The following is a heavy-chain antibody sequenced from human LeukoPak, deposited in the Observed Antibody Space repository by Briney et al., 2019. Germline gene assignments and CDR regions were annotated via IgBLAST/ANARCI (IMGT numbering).Heavy chain of an antibody. D-gene: IGHD3-3*01. CDR3: ARGYDFWSGYSFDY. CDR1: GFTFNNYG. Sequence: GGSLRLSCSASGFTFNNYGMSWARQAPGQGLEWVSGIHGISGSTYYAVSVKGRSTISRDNSKNTLYLQMNSLRAEDTAVYYCARGYDFWSGYSFDYWGQGTLVTVSS. CDR2: IHGISGST. V-gene: IGHV3-23*01. J-gene: IGHJ4*02.